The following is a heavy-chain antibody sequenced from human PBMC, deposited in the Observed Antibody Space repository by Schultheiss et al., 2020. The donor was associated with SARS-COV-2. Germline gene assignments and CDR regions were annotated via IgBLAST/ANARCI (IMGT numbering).Heavy chain of an antibody. V-gene: IGHV3-23*01. Sequence: GGSLRLSCAASGFTFSSYAMSWVRQAPGKGLEWVSAISGSGGSTYYADSVKGRFTISRDNSKNTLYLQMNSLRAEDTAVYYCAKDGRITIFGVVIPGWFDPWGQGTLVTVSS. CDR3: AKDGRITIFGVVIPGWFDP. CDR2: ISGSGGST. J-gene: IGHJ5*02. D-gene: IGHD3-3*01. CDR1: GFTFSSYA.